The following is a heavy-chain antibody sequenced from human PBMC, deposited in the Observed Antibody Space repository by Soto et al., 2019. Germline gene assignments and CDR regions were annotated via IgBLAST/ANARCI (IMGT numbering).Heavy chain of an antibody. J-gene: IGHJ3*02. CDR1: GFTFSSYA. D-gene: IGHD1-26*01. Sequence: GSLRLSCAASGFTFSSYAMHWVRQAPGKGLEWVAVISYDGSNKYYADSVKGRFTISRDNSKNTLYLQMNSLRAEDTAVYYCARDPQSPGWEPWSAFDIWGQGTMVTVSS. CDR2: ISYDGSNK. V-gene: IGHV3-30-3*01. CDR3: ARDPQSPGWEPWSAFDI.